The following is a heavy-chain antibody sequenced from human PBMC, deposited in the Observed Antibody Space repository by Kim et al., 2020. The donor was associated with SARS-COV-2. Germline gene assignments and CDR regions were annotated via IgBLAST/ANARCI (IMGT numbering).Heavy chain of an antibody. CDR1: GFTLTPYD. CDR3: ARNRGEAVAGSPLYWYFVL. Sequence: GGSLRLSCAVSGFTLTPYDMNWVRRAPGKGLEWISYFSRSGTTTYYADSVKGRFTISRDNANNSLFLQMNSLRAEDTAVYYCARNRGEAVAGSPLYWYFVLWGRGTLVTVSS. CDR2: FSRSGTTT. D-gene: IGHD6-19*01. J-gene: IGHJ2*01. V-gene: IGHV3-48*03.